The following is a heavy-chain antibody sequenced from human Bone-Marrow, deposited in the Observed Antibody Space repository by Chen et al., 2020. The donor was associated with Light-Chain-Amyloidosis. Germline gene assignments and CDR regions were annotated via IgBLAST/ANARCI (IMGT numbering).Heavy chain of an antibody. CDR1: GFTFSSYA. CDR2: ISGSGGST. V-gene: IGHV3-23*01. D-gene: IGHD2-21*01. CDR3: AKRPPYPSIYGMDV. Sequence: EVQLLETGGVVVQPGGSLRLSCAAAGFTFSSYAMSWVRQAPGKGLEWVSGISGSGGSTYYADTVKGRFTISRDNSKNTLYLQMNSPRAEDTAVYYCAKRPPYPSIYGMDVWGQGTTVTVSS. J-gene: IGHJ6*02.